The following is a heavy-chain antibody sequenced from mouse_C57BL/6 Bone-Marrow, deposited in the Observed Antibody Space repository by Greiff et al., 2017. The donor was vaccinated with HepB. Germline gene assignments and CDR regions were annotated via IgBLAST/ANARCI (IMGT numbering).Heavy chain of an antibody. CDR2: IDPSDSYT. CDR3: ARRGDWDFDY. V-gene: IGHV1-50*01. D-gene: IGHD4-1*01. CDR1: GYTFTSYW. J-gene: IGHJ2*01. Sequence: VQLQQPGAELVKPGASVKLSCKASGYTFTSYWMQWVKQRPGQGLEWIGEIDPSDSYTNYNQKFKGKATLTVDTSSSTAYMQLSSLTSDDSAVYYWARRGDWDFDYWGQGTTLTVSS.